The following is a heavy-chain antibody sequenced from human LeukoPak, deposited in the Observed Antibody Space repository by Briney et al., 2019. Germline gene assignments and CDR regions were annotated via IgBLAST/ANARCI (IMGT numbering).Heavy chain of an antibody. D-gene: IGHD3-9*01. CDR3: ARMSAPHPNLRFDP. V-gene: IGHV3-21*01. CDR2: IHITSDWV. Sequence: PGGSLRLSCAASGFTFSAYNMNWVREAPGKGLEWVSSIHITSDWVYYADSVKGRFTISRDSAKNSLYLQMNSLRVEDTAVYYCARMSAPHPNLRFDPWGQGTLVTVSS. CDR1: GFTFSAYN. J-gene: IGHJ5*02.